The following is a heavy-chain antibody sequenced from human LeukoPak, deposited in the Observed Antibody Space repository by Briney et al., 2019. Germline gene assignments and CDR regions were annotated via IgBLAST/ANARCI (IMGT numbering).Heavy chain of an antibody. V-gene: IGHV4-34*01. CDR3: ARALTVTDQPFMDV. Sequence: SETLSLTCAVYGGSFSGYYWSWIRQPPGKGLEWIGSIYYSGSTYYNPSLKSRVTISVDTSKNQFSLKLSSVTAADTSVYYCARALTVTDQPFMDVWGRGTTVTVSS. J-gene: IGHJ6*03. CDR1: GGSFSGYY. D-gene: IGHD4-17*01. CDR2: IYYSGST.